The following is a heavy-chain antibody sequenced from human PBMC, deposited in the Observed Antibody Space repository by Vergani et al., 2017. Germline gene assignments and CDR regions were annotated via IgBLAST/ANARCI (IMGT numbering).Heavy chain of an antibody. CDR3: ARARRSGDFWSGYYFDY. D-gene: IGHD3-3*01. V-gene: IGHV4-59*01. J-gene: IGHJ4*02. CDR2: IYYSGST. Sequence: QVQLQESGPGLVKPSETLSLTCTVSGGSISSYYWSWIRQPPGKGLVWIGYIYYSGSTHYNPSLKSRVTISVDTSKNQFSLKLSSVTAADTAVYYCARARRSGDFWSGYYFDYGGQGILVTVSA. CDR1: GGSISSYY.